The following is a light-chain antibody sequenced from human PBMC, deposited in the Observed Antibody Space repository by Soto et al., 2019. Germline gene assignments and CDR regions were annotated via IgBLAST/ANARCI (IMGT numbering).Light chain of an antibody. V-gene: IGKV4-1*01. CDR2: WTS. CDR1: QSVLYSHNNESY. CDR3: QQYYSVLYP. J-gene: IGKJ2*01. Sequence: VMTQTPNSLAVSLGERATINCKSSQSVLYSHNNESYLAWFQKKPGQPPKLLIYWTSARESAVPDRFSGSGSGTDFTLTISSLQAEDVAIYYCQQYYSVLYPFGHGTKVDIK.